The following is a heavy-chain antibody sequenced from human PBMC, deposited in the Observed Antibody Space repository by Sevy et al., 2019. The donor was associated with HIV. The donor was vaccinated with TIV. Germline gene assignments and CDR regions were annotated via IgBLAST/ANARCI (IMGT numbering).Heavy chain of an antibody. CDR2: LHSGGST. J-gene: IGHJ4*02. D-gene: IGHD1-26*01. CDR3: ARAGTGSYRAYFDY. Sequence: GGSLRLSCAASEFTVSSSYMSWVRQAPGKGLEWVSILHSGGSTYYAASVKGRFAVSRDNSKNTLYLQMNSLRAEDTAVYYCARAGTGSYRAYFDYWGQGTLVTVSS. CDR1: EFTVSSSY. V-gene: IGHV3-53*01.